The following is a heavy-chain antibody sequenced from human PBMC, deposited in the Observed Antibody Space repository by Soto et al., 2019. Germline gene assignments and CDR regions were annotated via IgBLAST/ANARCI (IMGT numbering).Heavy chain of an antibody. Sequence: SVKVSCKASGGTFSSYAISWVRQAPGQGLEWMGGIIPIFGTANYAQKFQGRVKITADESTSTAYMELSSLRSEDTAVYYCARVDGSGSYYNDYWGQGTLVTVSS. D-gene: IGHD3-10*01. J-gene: IGHJ4*02. CDR1: GGTFSSYA. CDR3: ARVDGSGSYYNDY. V-gene: IGHV1-69*13. CDR2: IIPIFGTA.